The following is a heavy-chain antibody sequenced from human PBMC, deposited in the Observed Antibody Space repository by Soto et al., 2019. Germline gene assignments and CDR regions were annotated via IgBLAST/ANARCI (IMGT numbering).Heavy chain of an antibody. V-gene: IGHV3-64D*06. CDR2: ISSNGGST. Sequence: GGSLRLSCSASGFTFSSYAMHWVRQAPGKGLEYVSAISSNGGSTYYADSVKGRFTISRDNSKNTLYLQMSSLRAEDTAVYYCHSSSPRDYYYYYGMDVWGQGTTVTVSS. D-gene: IGHD6-6*01. CDR3: HSSSPRDYYYYYGMDV. J-gene: IGHJ6*02. CDR1: GFTFSSYA.